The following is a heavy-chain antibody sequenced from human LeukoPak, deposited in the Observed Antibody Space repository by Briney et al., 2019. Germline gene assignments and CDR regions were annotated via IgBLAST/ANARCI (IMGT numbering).Heavy chain of an antibody. J-gene: IGHJ4*02. CDR1: GFTVSSNY. Sequence: GGSLRLSCAASGFTVSSNYMSWVRQAPGKGLEWVSVIYSGGSTYYADSVKGRFTISRDNSKNTLYLQMNSLRAEDTAVYYCARELPLLYYFGYWGQGTLVTVSS. V-gene: IGHV3-53*01. CDR2: IYSGGST. CDR3: ARELPLLYYFGY.